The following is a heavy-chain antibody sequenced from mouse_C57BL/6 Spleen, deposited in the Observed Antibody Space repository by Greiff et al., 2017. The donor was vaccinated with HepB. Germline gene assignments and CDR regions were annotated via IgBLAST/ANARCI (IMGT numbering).Heavy chain of an antibody. J-gene: IGHJ2*01. Sequence: VQLQQSGAELVKPGASVKMSCKASGYTFTSYWITWVKQRPGQGLEWIGDIYPGSGSTNYNEKFKSKASLTVDTSSSTAYMQLSSLTSEDSAVYYCARRGNYDDYFDYWGQGTTLTVSS. V-gene: IGHV1-55*01. CDR1: GYTFTSYW. CDR2: IYPGSGST. D-gene: IGHD2-4*01. CDR3: ARRGNYDDYFDY.